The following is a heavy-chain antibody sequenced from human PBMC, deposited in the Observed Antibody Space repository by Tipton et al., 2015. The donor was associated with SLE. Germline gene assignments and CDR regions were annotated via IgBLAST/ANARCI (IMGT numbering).Heavy chain of an antibody. Sequence: TLSLTCTVSGGSVSSSSYYWGWIRQPPGKGLEWIGSIYYSGSTYYNPSLKSRVTISVDTSKNQFSLKLSSVTAADTAVYYCARRLNSPPPVLIDAFDIWGQGTMVTVS. D-gene: IGHD3-9*01. V-gene: IGHV4-39*01. CDR1: GGSVSSSSYY. CDR3: ARRLNSPPPVLIDAFDI. J-gene: IGHJ3*02. CDR2: IYYSGST.